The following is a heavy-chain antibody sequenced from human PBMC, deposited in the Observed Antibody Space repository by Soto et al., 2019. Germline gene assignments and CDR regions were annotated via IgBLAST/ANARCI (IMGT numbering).Heavy chain of an antibody. J-gene: IGHJ3*02. CDR2: IYPGDSDT. V-gene: IGHV5-51*01. D-gene: IGHD4-4*01. CDR1: GYSFTSYW. Sequence: EVQLVQSGAEVKKPGESLKISCKGSGYSFTSYWIGWVRQMPGKGLEWMGIIYPGDSDTRYSPSFQGQVTISADKSISTAYLQWSSLKASDTAMYYCVRDPAAVTPDDAFDIWGQGTMVTVS. CDR3: VRDPAAVTPDDAFDI.